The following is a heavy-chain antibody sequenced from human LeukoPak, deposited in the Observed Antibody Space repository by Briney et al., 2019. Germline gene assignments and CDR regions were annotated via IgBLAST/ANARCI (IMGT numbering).Heavy chain of an antibody. J-gene: IGHJ3*02. CDR1: GFSVSSNY. V-gene: IGHV3-53*01. CDR3: ARDLIAAAGAFDI. Sequence: GGSLRLSCAASGFSVSSNYMSWVRQAPGKGLEWVSVIYSGGSTYYADSVKGRFTISRDNSKNTLYLQMNSLRAEDTAVYYCARDLIAAAGAFDIWGQGTMVTVSS. D-gene: IGHD6-13*01. CDR2: IYSGGST.